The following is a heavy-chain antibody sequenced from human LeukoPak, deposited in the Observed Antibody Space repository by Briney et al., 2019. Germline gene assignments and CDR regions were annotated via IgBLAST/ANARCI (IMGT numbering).Heavy chain of an antibody. Sequence: SETLSLTCTVSGVSISSYYLSWIRQPPGKGLEWIGYIYCSGSTNYNPSLKSRVTISVDTSKNQFSLKLSSVTAADTAVYYCARRPDFWSGYSDTAFGYWGQGTLVTVSS. J-gene: IGHJ4*02. CDR2: IYCSGST. CDR3: ARRPDFWSGYSDTAFGY. V-gene: IGHV4-59*08. D-gene: IGHD3-3*01. CDR1: GVSISSYY.